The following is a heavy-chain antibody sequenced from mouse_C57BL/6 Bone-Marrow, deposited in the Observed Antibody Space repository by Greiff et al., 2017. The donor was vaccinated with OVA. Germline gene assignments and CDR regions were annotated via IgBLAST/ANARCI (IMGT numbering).Heavy chain of an antibody. V-gene: IGHV1-26*01. D-gene: IGHD3-2*02. CDR1: GYTFTDYY. CDR2: INPNNGGT. J-gene: IGHJ4*01. CDR3: ASFDSSGPEYAMDY. Sequence: VQLQQSGPELVKPGASVKISCKASGYTFTDYYMNWVKQSHGKSLEWIGDINPNNGGTSYNQKFKGKATLTVDKSSSTAYMELRSLTSEDSAVYYCASFDSSGPEYAMDYWGQGTSVTVSS.